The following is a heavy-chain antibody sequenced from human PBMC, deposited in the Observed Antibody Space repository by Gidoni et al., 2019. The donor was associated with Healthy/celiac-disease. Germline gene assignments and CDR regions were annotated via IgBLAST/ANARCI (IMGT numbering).Heavy chain of an antibody. CDR3: ARNRSLYGMDV. V-gene: IGHV4-59*01. CDR2: IYYSGST. J-gene: IGHJ6*02. D-gene: IGHD6-13*01. Sequence: QVQLQESGPGLAKPSETLSLTCTVSGGSISSYYWSWIRQPPGKGLECTGYIYYSGSTNYNPSLKSRVTISVDTSRNQFSLKLSSVTAADTAVYYCARNRSLYGMDVWGQGTTVTVSS. CDR1: GGSISSYY.